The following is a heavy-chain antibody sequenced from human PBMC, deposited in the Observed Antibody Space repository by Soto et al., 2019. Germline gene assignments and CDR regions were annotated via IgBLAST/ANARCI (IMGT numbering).Heavy chain of an antibody. J-gene: IGHJ6*03. CDR1: GDSISSYY. V-gene: IGHV4-59*01. Sequence: QVQLQESGPGLVKPSETLSLTCTVSGDSISSYYWSWIRQPPGKGLEWIGYIYYSGSTDYNPSLKSRVTISVDTSKNQFSLKLSSVTAADTAVYYCAREVAGRYDYYYYMDVWGKETTVTVSS. CDR2: IYYSGST. D-gene: IGHD6-6*01. CDR3: AREVAGRYDYYYYMDV.